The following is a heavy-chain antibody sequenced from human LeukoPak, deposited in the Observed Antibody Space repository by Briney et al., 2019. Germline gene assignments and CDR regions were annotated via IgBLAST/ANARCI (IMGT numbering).Heavy chain of an antibody. Sequence: SGGSLRLSCAASGFTVSSNYMSWVRQAPGKGLEWVSVIYSGGSTYYADSVKGRFTISRDNSKNTLYLQMNSLRAEDTAVYYCARGPNLGKASGWFDYYYYYGMDVWGQGTTVTVSS. D-gene: IGHD6-19*01. CDR1: GFTVSSNY. V-gene: IGHV3-53*01. CDR3: ARGPNLGKASGWFDYYYYYGMDV. J-gene: IGHJ6*02. CDR2: IYSGGST.